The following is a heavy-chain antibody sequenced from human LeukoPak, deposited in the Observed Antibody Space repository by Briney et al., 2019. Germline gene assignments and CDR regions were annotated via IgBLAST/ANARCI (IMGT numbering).Heavy chain of an antibody. CDR1: GYTFTSYD. D-gene: IGHD4-17*01. CDR2: MNPISGNT. CDR3: ARWPVTTGSFDY. J-gene: IGHJ4*02. V-gene: IGHV1-8*01. Sequence: VASVKVSCKASGYTFTSYDINWVRQATGQGLEWMGWMNPISGNTGYAQKFQGRVTMTRNTSISTAYMELSSLRSEDTAVYYCARWPVTTGSFDYWGQGTLVTVSS.